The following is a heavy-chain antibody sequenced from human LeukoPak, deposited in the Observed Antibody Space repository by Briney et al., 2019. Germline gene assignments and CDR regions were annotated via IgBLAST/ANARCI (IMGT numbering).Heavy chain of an antibody. CDR2: INLSDGNT. CDR1: GDTFSSYY. Sequence: ASVKVSCKASGDTFSSYYMVWVRQAPEQGLEWMGIINLSDGNTVHAQKLQGRLIMTRDASTSTAYMELSSLTSEDTAVYFCARDDCSGGMCYYGMDAWGQGTTVIVSS. D-gene: IGHD2-15*01. V-gene: IGHV1-46*01. CDR3: ARDDCSGGMCYYGMDA. J-gene: IGHJ6*02.